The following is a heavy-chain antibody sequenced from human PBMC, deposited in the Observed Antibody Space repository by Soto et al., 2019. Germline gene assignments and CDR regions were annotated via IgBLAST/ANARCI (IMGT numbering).Heavy chain of an antibody. CDR2: IYSGGST. V-gene: IGHV3-53*01. D-gene: IGHD3-3*01. Sequence: GGSLRLSCAASGFTVSSNYMSWVRQAPGKGLEWVSVIYSGGSTYYADSVKGRFTISRDNSKNTLYLQMNSLRAEDTAVYYCARGYVGYDFWSASFAYWGQGTLVTVSS. CDR1: GFTVSSNY. CDR3: ARGYVGYDFWSASFAY. J-gene: IGHJ4*02.